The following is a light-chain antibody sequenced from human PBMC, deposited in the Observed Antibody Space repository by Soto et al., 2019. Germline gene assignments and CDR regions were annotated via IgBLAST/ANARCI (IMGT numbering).Light chain of an antibody. Sequence: IVLTLSPDSLALSPGERATRSCRASQSISSTQSVWYQQKPGQAPTLLIFGASSRATGIPDRLSGSGSGTDFTLTISGLQPEDFAVYYCQQYGTSPGTFGQGTKVDIK. V-gene: IGKV3-20*01. CDR1: QSISSTQ. CDR2: GAS. J-gene: IGKJ1*01. CDR3: QQYGTSPGT.